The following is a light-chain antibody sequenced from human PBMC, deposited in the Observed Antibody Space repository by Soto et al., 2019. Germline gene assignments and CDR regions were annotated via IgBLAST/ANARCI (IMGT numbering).Light chain of an antibody. CDR3: QQYGRSPFT. CDR1: QSVSSSY. J-gene: IGKJ3*01. V-gene: IGKV3-20*01. Sequence: EIVLTQSPGTLSLSPGERATLSCRASQSVSSSYLAWYQQKPGQAPSLLIYGASTRATGIPDRFSGSGSGTDFTLTISRLEPEDFAVYYCQQYGRSPFTFGPGPKVDIK. CDR2: GAS.